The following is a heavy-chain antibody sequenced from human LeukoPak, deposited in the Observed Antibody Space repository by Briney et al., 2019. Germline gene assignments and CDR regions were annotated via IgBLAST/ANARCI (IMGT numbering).Heavy chain of an antibody. CDR1: GYSFTSYW. CDR3: ARLSGSYWDYFDY. Sequence: GEALKISFKGSGYSFTSYWIGWVRPMPGKGLEWMGIISPGDSDTRYSPSFQGQVTISADKSISTAYLQWSSLKASDTAMYYCARLSGSYWDYFDYWRQGTLVTVSS. V-gene: IGHV5-51*01. CDR2: ISPGDSDT. D-gene: IGHD1-26*01. J-gene: IGHJ4*02.